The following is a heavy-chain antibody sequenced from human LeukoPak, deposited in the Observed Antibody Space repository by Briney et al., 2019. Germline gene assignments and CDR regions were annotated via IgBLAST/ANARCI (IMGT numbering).Heavy chain of an antibody. V-gene: IGHV3-23*01. J-gene: IGHJ6*03. CDR1: GFTFSGHA. CDR3: AKGRIFGVVILPFYMDV. CDR2: IGGRGAST. Sequence: GGSLRLSCAASGFTFSGHAMNWVRQAPGKGLEWVSGIGGRGASTHYADAVHGRITISRDNSKNTLYLQMNSLRAEDTAVYYCAKGRIFGVVILPFYMDVWGKGTTVTVSS. D-gene: IGHD3-3*01.